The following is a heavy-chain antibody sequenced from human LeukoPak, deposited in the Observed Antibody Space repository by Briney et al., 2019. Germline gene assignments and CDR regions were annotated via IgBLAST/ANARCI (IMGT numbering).Heavy chain of an antibody. V-gene: IGHV3-48*04. CDR2: ISSSSSTI. CDR3: AKAPIRGSSTSLTYYYYYMDV. CDR1: GFTFSSYS. J-gene: IGHJ6*03. Sequence: GGSLRLSCAASGFTFSSYSMNWVRQAPGKGLEWVSYISSSSSTIYYADSVKGRFTISRDNAKNSLYLQMNSLRAEDTAVYYCAKAPIRGSSTSLTYYYYYMDVWGKGTTVTVSS. D-gene: IGHD2-2*01.